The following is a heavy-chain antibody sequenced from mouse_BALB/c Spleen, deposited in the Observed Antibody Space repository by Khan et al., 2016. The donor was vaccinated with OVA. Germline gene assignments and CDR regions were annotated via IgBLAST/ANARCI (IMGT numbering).Heavy chain of an antibody. J-gene: IGHJ3*01. V-gene: IGHV5-6*02. Sequence: EVKLVESGGDLVKPGGSLKLSCAVSGFTFSTYGMSWVRQTPDKRLEWVATVSTGGSYTYYPDSVKGRFTISRDNAKNTLYLQMSGLKSEDTARFYCTRLAYYYDSEGFAYWGQGTLVTVSA. CDR1: GFTFSTYG. CDR3: TRLAYYYDSEGFAY. D-gene: IGHD1-1*01. CDR2: VSTGGSYT.